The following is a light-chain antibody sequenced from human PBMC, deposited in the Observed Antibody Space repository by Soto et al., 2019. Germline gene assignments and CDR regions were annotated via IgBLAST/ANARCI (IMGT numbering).Light chain of an antibody. CDR1: SSDVGSYNR. CDR3: SSYTSSSTLV. Sequence: QSVLTQPPSVSGSPGQSVTISCTGTSSDVGSYNRVSWYQQPPGTAPKLMIYEVSNRPSGVPDRFSGSKSGNTASLTISGLQDEDEADYYCSSYTSSSTLVFGGGTKVTVL. J-gene: IGLJ2*01. CDR2: EVS. V-gene: IGLV2-18*02.